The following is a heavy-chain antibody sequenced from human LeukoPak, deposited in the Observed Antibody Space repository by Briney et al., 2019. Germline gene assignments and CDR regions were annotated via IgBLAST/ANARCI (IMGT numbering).Heavy chain of an antibody. CDR1: GYSISSGYY. Sequence: PSETLSLTCTVSGYSISSGYYWGWIRQPPGKGLEWIGTIYHSGSTYYNPSLKSRVTISVDTSKNQFSLKLSSVTAADTAVYYCAREVGRVVTPRPFDPWGQGTLVTVSS. D-gene: IGHD3-22*01. J-gene: IGHJ5*02. CDR2: IYHSGST. V-gene: IGHV4-38-2*02. CDR3: AREVGRVVTPRPFDP.